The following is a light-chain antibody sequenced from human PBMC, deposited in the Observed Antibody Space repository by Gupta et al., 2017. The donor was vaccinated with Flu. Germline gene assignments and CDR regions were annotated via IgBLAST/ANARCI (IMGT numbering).Light chain of an antibody. CDR1: QNIKHY. J-gene: IGKJ3*01. V-gene: IGKV1-39*01. CDR3: QQKET. Sequence: DIQMNQSPSSLSASVGDRVNITRRTSQNIKHYLNWYQQKLGKAPKLLIYAASILQSGVSSRFSCIGSVTEYTLTIISLHPEDFATYYCQQKETFGPGTNVDI. CDR2: AAS.